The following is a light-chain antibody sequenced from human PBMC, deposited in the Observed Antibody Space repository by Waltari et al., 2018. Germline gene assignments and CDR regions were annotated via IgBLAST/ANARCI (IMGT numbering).Light chain of an antibody. V-gene: IGLV1-44*01. CDR2: SNN. Sequence: QSVLTQPPSASGAPGQRVTISCSGSSSNIGSNTVNWYQQLPGTAPKLFIYSNNQRPSGVPDRFSASKSGTSASLAISGLQSEDEADYYCAAWDDSLNGYVFGTGTKVSVL. CDR3: AAWDDSLNGYV. CDR1: SSNIGSNT. J-gene: IGLJ1*01.